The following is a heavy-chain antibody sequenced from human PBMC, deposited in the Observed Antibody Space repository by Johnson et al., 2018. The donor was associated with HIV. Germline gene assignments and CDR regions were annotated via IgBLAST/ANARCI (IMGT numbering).Heavy chain of an antibody. J-gene: IGHJ3*01. Sequence: VQLVESGGGVVQPGRSLRLSCAASGFTFSSYAMSWVRQPPGQGLEWVSTLYSSGNTYYADSVKGRFTISRDSSRNTLYLQIDTLKVEDTALYYCTRSKLQFLAPDAFDLWGQGTMVTVSS. CDR2: LYSSGNT. CDR1: GFTFSSYA. CDR3: TRSKLQFLAPDAFDL. D-gene: IGHD5-24*01. V-gene: IGHV3-23*05.